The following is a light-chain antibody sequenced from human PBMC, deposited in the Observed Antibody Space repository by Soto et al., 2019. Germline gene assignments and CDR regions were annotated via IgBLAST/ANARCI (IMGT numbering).Light chain of an antibody. CDR1: QSISSW. CDR2: KAS. Sequence: DIPMTQSPSTLSASVGDRVTITCRASQSISSWLAWYLQKPGKAPKLLIYKASSLESGVPSRFSGSGSGTEFTLTISSLQPDDFATYYCQQYNSSPWTFGQGTKVEIK. V-gene: IGKV1-5*03. J-gene: IGKJ1*01. CDR3: QQYNSSPWT.